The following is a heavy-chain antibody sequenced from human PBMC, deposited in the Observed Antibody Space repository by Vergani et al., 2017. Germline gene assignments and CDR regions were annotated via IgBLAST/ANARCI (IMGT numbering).Heavy chain of an antibody. V-gene: IGHV4-4*07. CDR2: LCPSGST. CDR1: GAPISYWC. D-gene: IGHD1-26*01. CDR3: ARDRGIVGATTGGMDV. J-gene: IGHJ6*02. Sequence: QVQMQESCPGLVKTSETLSLTCSASGAPISYWCWSWLRQPAGKGLEWIGRLCPSGSTNYKPSLKSRVTISVDTSKNQFSLKLSSVTAADTAVYYCARDRGIVGATTGGMDVWGQGTTVTVSS.